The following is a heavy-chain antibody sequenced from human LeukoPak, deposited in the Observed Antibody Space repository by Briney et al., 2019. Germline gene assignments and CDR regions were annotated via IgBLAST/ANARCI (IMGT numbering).Heavy chain of an antibody. CDR3: ARDMFDWSSYYFDY. Sequence: PGGSLRLSCAASGFTFSSYGMHWVRQAPGKGLEWVAVIWYDGSNKYYADSVKGRFTISRDNFKNTLYLQMNSLRAEDTAVYYCARDMFDWSSYYFDYWGQGTLVTVSS. CDR2: IWYDGSNK. V-gene: IGHV3-33*01. D-gene: IGHD3-10*02. J-gene: IGHJ4*02. CDR1: GFTFSSYG.